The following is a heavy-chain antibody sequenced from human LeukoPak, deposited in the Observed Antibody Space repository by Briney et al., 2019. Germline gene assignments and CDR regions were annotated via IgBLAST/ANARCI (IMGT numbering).Heavy chain of an antibody. CDR2: ISYGGSNK. Sequence: GGSLRLPCEASGFTFSSYGMHWARQAPGKGLEWVAVISYGGSNKYYADSVKGRFTISRDNSKNTLYLQMNSLRPEDTAVYYCAKARGYGDQYYYYGMDVWGQGTTVTVSS. CDR1: GFTFSSYG. J-gene: IGHJ6*02. D-gene: IGHD4-17*01. V-gene: IGHV3-30*18. CDR3: AKARGYGDQYYYYGMDV.